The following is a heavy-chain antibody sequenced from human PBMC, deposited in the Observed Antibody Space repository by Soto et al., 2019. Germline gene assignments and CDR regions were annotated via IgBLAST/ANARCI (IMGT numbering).Heavy chain of an antibody. CDR3: TKDEAGSPFRY. Sequence: VQLRESGPGQVKTSGTLSLTCAVSGGSMKTTNWWSWVRQPPAKGLEWIGEVSHSGITRYNPSLKSRATVSVDTSKNQFFLNLASVTAADTAVYYCTKDEAGSPFRYWGQGALVTVSS. CDR1: GGSMKTTNW. CDR2: VSHSGIT. D-gene: IGHD3-10*01. J-gene: IGHJ4*02. V-gene: IGHV4-4*02.